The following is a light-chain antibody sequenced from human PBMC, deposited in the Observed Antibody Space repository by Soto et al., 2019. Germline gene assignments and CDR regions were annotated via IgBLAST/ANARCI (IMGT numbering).Light chain of an antibody. CDR2: SAS. Sequence: ELVLTQSPGTLSLSPGERATLPCRAIQTITITYLAWYRQKPGQSHRLLIYSASSRATGVPDRFSGSGSGTDFTLTISRLEPEDFAVYYWQHYGSSPQWTFGQGTKLEIK. V-gene: IGKV3-20*01. J-gene: IGKJ2*02. CDR3: QHYGSSPQWT. CDR1: QTITITY.